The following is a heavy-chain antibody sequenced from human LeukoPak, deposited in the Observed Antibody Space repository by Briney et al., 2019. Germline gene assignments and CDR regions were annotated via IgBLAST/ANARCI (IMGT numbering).Heavy chain of an antibody. CDR2: IYTSGST. D-gene: IGHD6-13*01. CDR3: ARRTAAGKGAFDY. Sequence: SETLSLTCTASGCSISSDSYYWSWIPQPPGKGLEWMRRIYTSGSTNYNPSLKSRVTISVDTSKNQFSLKLSSVTAADTAVYYCARRTAAGKGAFDYWGQGTLVTVSS. CDR1: GCSISSDSYY. J-gene: IGHJ4*02. V-gene: IGHV4-61*02.